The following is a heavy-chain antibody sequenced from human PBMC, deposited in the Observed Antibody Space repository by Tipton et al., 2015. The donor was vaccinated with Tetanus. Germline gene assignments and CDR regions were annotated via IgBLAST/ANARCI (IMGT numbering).Heavy chain of an antibody. V-gene: IGHV3-33*01. J-gene: IGHJ6*02. CDR2: IWYNGSNE. CDR3: SRRALTNYGLDV. CDR1: GFTFSSYG. D-gene: IGHD1-1*01. Sequence: SLRLSCAASGFTFSSYGMHWVRQAPGKGLEWVAVIWYNGSNEEYTDSVKGRFTISRDNSKNTLYLQMNSLRAEDTAVYFCSRRALTNYGLDVWGQGTPVTVCS.